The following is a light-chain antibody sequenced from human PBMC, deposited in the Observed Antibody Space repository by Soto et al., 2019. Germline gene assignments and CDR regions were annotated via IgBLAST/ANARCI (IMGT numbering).Light chain of an antibody. J-gene: IGKJ1*01. CDR3: HQYGNSHPLT. CDR2: DAS. Sequence: DIQMTQSPSSLSASVGDRVTITCQASQDISNYLNWYQQKPGKAPKLLIYDASNWETGVPSRFSGSGSGTDFTSTISSPQPADIATYYCHQYGNSHPLTFGQGTNVQIQ. V-gene: IGKV1-33*01. CDR1: QDISNY.